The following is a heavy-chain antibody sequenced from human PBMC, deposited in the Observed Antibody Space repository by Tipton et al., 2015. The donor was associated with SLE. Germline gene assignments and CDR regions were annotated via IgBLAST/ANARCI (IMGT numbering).Heavy chain of an antibody. CDR1: GGSITSGGYY. CDR2: IYYSGST. V-gene: IGHV4-31*03. Sequence: TLSLTCTVSGGSITSGGYYWTWIRQHPGKGLEWIGYIYYSGSTYYNPSLKSRVTISVDTSKNQFSLKLSSVTAADTAVYYCAGGYPSDWFDPWGQGTLVTVSS. J-gene: IGHJ5*02. CDR3: AGGYPSDWFDP. D-gene: IGHD1-26*01.